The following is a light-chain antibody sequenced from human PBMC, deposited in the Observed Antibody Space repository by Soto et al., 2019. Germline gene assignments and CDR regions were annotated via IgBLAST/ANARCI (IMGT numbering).Light chain of an antibody. Sequence: QSVLTQPASVSGSPGQSITVSCTGTSSDVGSYNHVSWYQQHPGKAPKLMIYEGSKRPSGVSNRFSGSKSGNTASLTISGLQAEDEADYYCCSYARSSTYVFGTGTKLTVL. J-gene: IGLJ1*01. CDR3: CSYARSSTYV. CDR2: EGS. V-gene: IGLV2-23*01. CDR1: SSDVGSYNH.